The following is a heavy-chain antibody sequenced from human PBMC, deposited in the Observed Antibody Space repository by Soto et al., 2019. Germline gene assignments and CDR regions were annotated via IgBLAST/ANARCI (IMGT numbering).Heavy chain of an antibody. CDR2: ISYDGSNK. CDR1: GVTFSSDG. Sequence: PGGSLRLSCAASGVTFSSDGMHGVRQAPGKGLEWDAVISYDGSNKYYAYSVKGRFTISRDNSKITLYLQMNSLRAEDTAVYSCAKESDCSSTSCYADYYYGMDVWGQGTTVTVSS. J-gene: IGHJ6*02. V-gene: IGHV3-30*18. CDR3: AKESDCSSTSCYADYYYGMDV. D-gene: IGHD2-2*01.